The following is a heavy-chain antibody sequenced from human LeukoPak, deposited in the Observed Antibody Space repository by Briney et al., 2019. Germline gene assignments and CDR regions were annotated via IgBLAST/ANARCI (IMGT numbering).Heavy chain of an antibody. CDR2: ITNDGSRQ. Sequence: GGSLRLSCEPSIFVFSEYYMHWVRLAPGKGLEWLAVITNDGSRQFYADSVKGRFTVSRDNSKSLLFLQMESLRHDDTGIYYCAKGRRTGFVDYWGQGALVTVSS. CDR3: AKGRRTGFVDY. CDR1: IFVFSEYY. V-gene: IGHV3-30*18. J-gene: IGHJ4*02. D-gene: IGHD1-1*01.